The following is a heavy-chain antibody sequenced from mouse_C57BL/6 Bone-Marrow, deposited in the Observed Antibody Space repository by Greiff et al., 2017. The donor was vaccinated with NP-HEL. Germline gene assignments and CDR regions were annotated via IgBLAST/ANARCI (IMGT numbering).Heavy chain of an antibody. Sequence: QVQLQQPGAELVMPGASVKLSCKASGYTFTSYWMHWVKQRPGQGLEWIGEIDPSDSYTNYNQKFKGKSTLTVDKSSSTAYMQLSSLTSEDSAVYYCARGRYYYGYAMDYWGQGTSVTVSS. CDR1: GYTFTSYW. CDR3: ARGRYYYGYAMDY. CDR2: IDPSDSYT. V-gene: IGHV1-69*01. J-gene: IGHJ4*01. D-gene: IGHD1-1*01.